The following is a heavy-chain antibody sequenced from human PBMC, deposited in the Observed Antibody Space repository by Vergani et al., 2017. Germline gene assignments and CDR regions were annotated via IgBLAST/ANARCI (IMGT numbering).Heavy chain of an antibody. V-gene: IGHV3-15*01. CDR1: GFTFSNAW. Sequence: EVQLVESGGGLVKPGGSLRLSCAASGFTFSNAWMSWVRQAPGKGLEWVGRSKSKTDGGTTDYAAPVKGRFTISRDDSKNTLYLQMNSLKTEDTAVYYCTASGSYWMFDYWGQGTLVTVSS. J-gene: IGHJ4*02. D-gene: IGHD1-26*01. CDR3: TASGSYWMFDY. CDR2: SKSKTDGGTT.